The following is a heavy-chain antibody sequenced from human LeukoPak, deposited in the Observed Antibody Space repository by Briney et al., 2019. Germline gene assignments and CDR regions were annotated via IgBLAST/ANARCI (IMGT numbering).Heavy chain of an antibody. CDR1: GFTFTNAW. Sequence: GGSLRLSCAASGFTFTNAWMSWVRQAPGKGLEWVGRIKSKTDGGTADYAAPVKGRFTISRDDSKNTLYLQMNSLKTEDTAVYYCTKYYYDSSGCLYYFGYWGQGTLVTVSS. D-gene: IGHD3-22*01. J-gene: IGHJ4*02. V-gene: IGHV3-15*01. CDR3: TKYYYDSSGCLYYFGY. CDR2: IKSKTDGGTA.